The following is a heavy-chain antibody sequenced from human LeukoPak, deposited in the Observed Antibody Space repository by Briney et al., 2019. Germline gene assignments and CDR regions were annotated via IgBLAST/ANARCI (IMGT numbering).Heavy chain of an antibody. CDR2: ISSSSSYI. Sequence: GGSLRLSCAASGFIFSSYSMNWVRQAPGKGLEWGSCISSSSSYIYYADSVKVRFTIARDNAKNSLYLQMNSLRAEDTAVYYCARVWTGQSPPHYYYMDVWGKGTTVTISS. CDR3: ARVWTGQSPPHYYYMDV. V-gene: IGHV3-21*01. D-gene: IGHD1-14*01. CDR1: GFIFSSYS. J-gene: IGHJ6*03.